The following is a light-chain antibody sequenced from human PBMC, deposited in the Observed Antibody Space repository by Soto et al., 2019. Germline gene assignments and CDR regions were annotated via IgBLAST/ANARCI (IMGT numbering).Light chain of an antibody. CDR1: SSDVGAYNS. J-gene: IGLJ2*01. Sequence: QSVLTQPASVSGSPGQSITISCTGTSSDVGAYNSVSWYQQHPGKAPKLMIYDVSDRPSGVSNRFSGSKSGNTASLIISGLQAEDEANYYCSSFATSSVIFGGGTQLTVL. CDR3: SSFATSSVI. V-gene: IGLV2-14*03. CDR2: DVS.